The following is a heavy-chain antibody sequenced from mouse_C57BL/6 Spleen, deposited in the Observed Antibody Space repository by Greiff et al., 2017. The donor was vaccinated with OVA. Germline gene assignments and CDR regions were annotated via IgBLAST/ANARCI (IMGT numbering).Heavy chain of an antibody. V-gene: IGHV1-55*01. CDR3: ARKITTEGGYFDV. CDR1: GYTFTSYW. D-gene: IGHD1-1*01. Sequence: QVQLQQPGAELVKPGASVKMSCKASGYTFTSYWITWVKQRPGQGLEWIGDIYPGSGSTNYIEKFKSKATLTVDTSSSTAYMQLSSLTSEDSAVYYCARKITTEGGYFDVWGTGTTVTVSS. J-gene: IGHJ1*03. CDR2: IYPGSGST.